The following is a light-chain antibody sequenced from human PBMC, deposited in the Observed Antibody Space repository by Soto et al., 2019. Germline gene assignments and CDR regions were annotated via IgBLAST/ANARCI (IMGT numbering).Light chain of an antibody. CDR3: QQYLHTPFT. J-gene: IGKJ3*01. Sequence: DTVMTQSPDSLAVSLGERATINCKSSQSVLSSYHNNKNFLGWYQQKPGQPPKLLIAWASTRESGVPDRFSGSGSGTDFTLTISSLQAEDVAVYYCQQYLHTPFTFGPGTSVEIK. V-gene: IGKV4-1*01. CDR1: QSVLSSYHNNKNF. CDR2: WAS.